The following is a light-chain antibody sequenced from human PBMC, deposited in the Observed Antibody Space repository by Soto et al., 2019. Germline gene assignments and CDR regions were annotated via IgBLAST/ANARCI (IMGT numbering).Light chain of an antibody. Sequence: QSVLTQPASASGSPGQSITISCTGTSSDVGGYNYVSWYQHHPGKAPKLMIFDVSNRPSGVSNRFSGSKSGNTASLTISGLQAEDEADYYCSSYTASSTYVFGTGTKLTVL. V-gene: IGLV2-14*03. CDR2: DVS. CDR3: SSYTASSTYV. J-gene: IGLJ1*01. CDR1: SSDVGGYNY.